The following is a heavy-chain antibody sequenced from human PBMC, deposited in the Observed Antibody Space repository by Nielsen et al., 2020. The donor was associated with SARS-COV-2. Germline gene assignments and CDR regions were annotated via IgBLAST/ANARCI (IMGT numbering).Heavy chain of an antibody. V-gene: IGHV4-39*07. CDR2: IYYSGST. D-gene: IGHD2-15*01. J-gene: IGHJ6*02. CDR3: ASGRYCSGGSCYSTGRYYGMDV. CDR1: GGSISSGDYY. Sequence: GSLRLSCTVSGGSISSGDYYWSWIRQPPGKGLEWIGSIYYSGSTYYNPSLKSRVTISVDTSKNQFSLKLSSVTAADTAVYYCASGRYCSGGSCYSTGRYYGMDVWGQGTTVTVSS.